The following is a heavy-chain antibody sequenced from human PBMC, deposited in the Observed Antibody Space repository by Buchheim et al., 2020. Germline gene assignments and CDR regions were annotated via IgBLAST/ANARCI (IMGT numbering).Heavy chain of an antibody. V-gene: IGHV3-48*01. CDR3: ARGQGQSYLDY. Sequence: EVQLVDSGGGLVQPGGSLRVSCAASGFAFRNYDMNWVRQAPGQGLEWVSYISSGGNSKYYADSVKGRFTISRDNSKNTLYLQMTSLRAEDTAVYYCARGQGQSYLDYWGQGTL. CDR1: GFAFRNYD. J-gene: IGHJ4*02. CDR2: ISSGGNSK.